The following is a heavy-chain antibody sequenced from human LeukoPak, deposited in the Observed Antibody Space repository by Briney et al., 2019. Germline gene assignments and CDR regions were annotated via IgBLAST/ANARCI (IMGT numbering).Heavy chain of an antibody. V-gene: IGHV4-39*07. D-gene: IGHD3-9*01. CDR2: IYYSDLT. Sequence: PSETLSLTCTVSGGFLSSSLYYWGWIRQPPGKGLEWIGSIYYSDLTYYNPSLESRVAMSLDTSKNQFSLGLSSVTAADTAVYYCARGDAKANYDILTGYRFDPWGQGTLVTVSS. CDR1: GGFLSSSLYY. J-gene: IGHJ5*02. CDR3: ARGDAKANYDILTGYRFDP.